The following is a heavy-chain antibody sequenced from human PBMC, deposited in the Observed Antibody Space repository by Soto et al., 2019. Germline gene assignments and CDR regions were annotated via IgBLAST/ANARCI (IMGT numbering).Heavy chain of an antibody. D-gene: IGHD1-7*01. CDR3: TTEVTGTTRRGLWGSAYYYDMDV. CDR1: GFTFSNAW. J-gene: IGHJ6*02. V-gene: IGHV3-15*07. CDR2: IKSKTDGGTT. Sequence: EVQLVESGGGLVKPGGSLRLSCAASGFTFSNAWMNWVRQAPGKGLEWVGRIKSKTDGGTTDYAAPVKGRFTISRDDSKNTLYLQMNSLKTEDTAVYYCTTEVTGTTRRGLWGSAYYYDMDVWGQGTTVTVSS.